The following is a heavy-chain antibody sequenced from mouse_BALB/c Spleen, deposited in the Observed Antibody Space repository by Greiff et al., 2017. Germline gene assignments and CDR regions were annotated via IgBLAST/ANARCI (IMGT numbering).Heavy chain of an antibody. J-gene: IGHJ2*01. Sequence: QVQLQQPGAELVRPGASVKLSCKASGYTFTSYWINWVKQRPGQGLEWIGNIYPSDSYTNYNQKFKDKATLTVDKSSSTAYMQLSSPTSEDSAVYYCTRSYGKKGYYFDYWGQGTTLTVSS. CDR2: IYPSDSYT. CDR3: TRSYGKKGYYFDY. D-gene: IGHD2-1*01. CDR1: GYTFTSYW. V-gene: IGHV1-69*02.